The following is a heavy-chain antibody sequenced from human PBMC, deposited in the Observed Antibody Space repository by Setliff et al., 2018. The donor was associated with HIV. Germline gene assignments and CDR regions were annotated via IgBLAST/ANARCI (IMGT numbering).Heavy chain of an antibody. CDR3: AGLRRDDFWTGPFVY. J-gene: IGHJ4*02. D-gene: IGHD3-3*01. V-gene: IGHV4-61*09. CDR2: IYTSGNT. Sequence: SETLSLTCTVYGGSITSGSYYWSWIRQPAGKGLECIGHIYTSGNTNYNPSLKSRCTISIDTSKNHFSLKLSSVTAADTAVYYCAGLRRDDFWTGPFVYWGQGTLVTVSS. CDR1: GGSITSGSYY.